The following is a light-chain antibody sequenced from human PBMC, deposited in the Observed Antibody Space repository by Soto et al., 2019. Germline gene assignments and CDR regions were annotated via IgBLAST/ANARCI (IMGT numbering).Light chain of an antibody. CDR1: TANVGTNH. J-gene: IGLJ2*01. Sequence: QSVLTQPPSASATPGQSVNISCAGSTANVGTNHVYWYRHFPGTAPELLIYRGNLRPTGVPDRFSSSKSGASAYLAISGLRSDDEGDDYCAVGDDALSGFVLFGGGTKVTVL. CDR3: AVGDDALSGFVL. V-gene: IGLV1-47*01. CDR2: RGN.